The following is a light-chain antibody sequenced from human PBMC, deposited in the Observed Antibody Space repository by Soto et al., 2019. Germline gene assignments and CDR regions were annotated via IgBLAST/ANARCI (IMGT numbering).Light chain of an antibody. Sequence: EIVLTQSPGTLFLSPGERATLSCRASQSVSSSYLAWYQQEPGQAPRLLIYGASSRATGIPDRFSGSGSGTDFTLTISRLEPEDFAVYYCQQYGSSPPTSFGQGTRLEIK. CDR2: GAS. CDR1: QSVSSSY. CDR3: QQYGSSPPTS. J-gene: IGKJ5*01. V-gene: IGKV3-20*01.